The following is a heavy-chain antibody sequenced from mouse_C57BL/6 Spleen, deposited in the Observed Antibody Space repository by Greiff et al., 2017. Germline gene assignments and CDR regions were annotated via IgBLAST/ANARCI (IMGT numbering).Heavy chain of an antibody. Sequence: EVQLQQSGPELVKPGASVKISCKASGYTFTDYYMNLVKQSPGKSLEWIGDINPNNGGTSYNQKFKGKATLTVDKSSSTAYMELRSLTSEDSAVYYCARGGYYGSSPFDYWGQGTTLTVSS. CDR1: GYTFTDYY. V-gene: IGHV1-26*01. CDR3: ARGGYYGSSPFDY. J-gene: IGHJ2*01. CDR2: INPNNGGT. D-gene: IGHD1-1*01.